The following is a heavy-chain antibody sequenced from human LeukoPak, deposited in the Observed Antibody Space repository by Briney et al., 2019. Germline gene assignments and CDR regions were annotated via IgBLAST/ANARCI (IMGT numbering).Heavy chain of an antibody. J-gene: IGHJ4*02. D-gene: IGHD2-8*02. CDR1: GFTFSSYG. CDR2: ISYDGSNK. V-gene: IGHV3-30*03. CDR3: AGAGGVYYFEY. Sequence: GRSLRLSCAASGFTFSSYGMHWVRQAPGKGLEWVAVISYDGSNKYYADSVKGRFTISRDNSKNTLYLQMNSLRAEDSAVYYCAGAGGVYYFEYWGQGTQVTVSS.